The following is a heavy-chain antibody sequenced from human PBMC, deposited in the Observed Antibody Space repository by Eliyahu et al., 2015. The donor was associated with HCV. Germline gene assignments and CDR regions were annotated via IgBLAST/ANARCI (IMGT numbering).Heavy chain of an antibody. CDR3: ASGGGGIAVAGTGGWFDP. D-gene: IGHD6-19*01. CDR2: IHYSGST. Sequence: QVQLQESGPGLVKPSETLSLTCTVSGGSITTXYWSWIRQPPGKGLEWIGYIHYSGSTNYNPSLKSRVTISVDTSKNQFSLNLTSVTAADMAVYYCASGGGGIAVAGTGGWFDPWGQGTLVTVSS. J-gene: IGHJ5*02. CDR1: GGSITTXY. V-gene: IGHV4-59*01.